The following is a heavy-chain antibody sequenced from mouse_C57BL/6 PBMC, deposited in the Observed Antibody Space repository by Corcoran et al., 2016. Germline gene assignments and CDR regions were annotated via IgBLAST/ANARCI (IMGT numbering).Heavy chain of an antibody. Sequence: VQLQQSGPELVKPGASVKISCKASGYTFTDYYMNWVKQRPGKGLEWIGQIYPGDGDTNYNGKFKGKATLTADKSSSTAYMQLSSLTSEDSAVYFCARNYGSSYDVWGTGTTVTVSS. CDR3: ARNYGSSYDV. CDR1: GYTFTDYY. J-gene: IGHJ1*03. CDR2: IYPGDGDT. D-gene: IGHD1-1*01. V-gene: IGHV1-80*01.